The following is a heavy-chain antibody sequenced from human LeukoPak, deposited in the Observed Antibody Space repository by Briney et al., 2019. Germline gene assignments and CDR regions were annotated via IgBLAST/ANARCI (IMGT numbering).Heavy chain of an antibody. J-gene: IGHJ4*02. CDR3: AREFHDILTGYPYFVY. V-gene: IGHV1-69*05. CDR2: IIPIFGTA. D-gene: IGHD3-9*01. CDR1: GGTFSSYA. Sequence: ASVKVSCKASGGTFSSYAISWVRQAPGQGLEWMRRIIPIFGTANYAQKLQGRVTITTDESTSTAYMELSSLRSEDTAVYYCAREFHDILTGYPYFVYWGQGTVVTVSS.